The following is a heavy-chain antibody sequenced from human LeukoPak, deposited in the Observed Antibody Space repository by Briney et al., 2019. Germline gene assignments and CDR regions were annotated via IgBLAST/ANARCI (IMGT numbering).Heavy chain of an antibody. CDR3: ARDQALYFSYGDY. CDR2: IFYDGSNQ. D-gene: IGHD3-16*01. V-gene: IGHV3-33*01. J-gene: IGHJ4*02. Sequence: HSGGSLRLPCAASGFTFSNYGMHWVRQAPGKGLEWLAAIFYDGSNQHYADTVKGRFTISRDNSKNTLYLQVNSLTAEDTAVYFCARDQALYFSYGDYWGQGTLVTVSS. CDR1: GFTFSNYG.